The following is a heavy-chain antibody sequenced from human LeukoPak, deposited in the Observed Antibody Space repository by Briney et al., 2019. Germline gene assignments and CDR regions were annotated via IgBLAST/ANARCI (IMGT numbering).Heavy chain of an antibody. V-gene: IGHV1-46*01. J-gene: IGHJ5*02. CDR1: GYTFTSYY. CDR3: ARDRCSSTSCYPNDP. D-gene: IGHD2-2*01. CDR2: INPSGGST. Sequence: ASVKVSCKASGYTFTSYYMHWVRQAPGQGLEWMGIINPSGGSTSYAQKFQGRVTMTRDTSTSTVYVELSSLRSEDTAVYYCARDRCSSTSCYPNDPWGQGTLVTVSS.